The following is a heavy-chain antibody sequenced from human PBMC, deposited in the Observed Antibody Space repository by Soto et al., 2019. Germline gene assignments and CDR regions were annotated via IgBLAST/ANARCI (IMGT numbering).Heavy chain of an antibody. CDR1: GFTFNNAW. CDR3: AADAPWQDRVEFDY. Sequence: EVQLVESGGGLVKPGGSLRLSCAASGFTFNNAWMSWFRQAPGKGLEWVGRIKSKNDGETTDYAAPVKGRFTMSRDDSKSTLYLQLNSLKTEDTAMYYCAADAPWQDRVEFDYWGQVAPGSVSS. V-gene: IGHV3-15*07. CDR2: IKSKNDGETT. J-gene: IGHJ4*02.